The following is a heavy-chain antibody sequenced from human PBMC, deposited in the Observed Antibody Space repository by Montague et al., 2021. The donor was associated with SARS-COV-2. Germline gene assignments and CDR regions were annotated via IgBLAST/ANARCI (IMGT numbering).Heavy chain of an antibody. CDR1: GGSISKGSWN. Sequence: TLSLTCTVSGGSISKGSWNWTWNRQPAGAGLVGNGLYYTSGSXKYXPSLKSRVTVSVDTYHNPFSLKLRTVSAADTAVYYSARARGGEGIAVRTFDSWGQGTLVSVSS. V-gene: IGHV4-61*02. CDR2: YYTSGSX. CDR3: ARARGGEGIAVRTFDS. D-gene: IGHD6-19*01. J-gene: IGHJ4*02.